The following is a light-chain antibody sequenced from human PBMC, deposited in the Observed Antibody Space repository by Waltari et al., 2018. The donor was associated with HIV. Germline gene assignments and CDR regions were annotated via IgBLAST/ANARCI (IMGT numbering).Light chain of an antibody. CDR2: GTN. CDR1: SPNSGPGYD. Sequence: QSVLTQPPSVSGPPGQRVTISCTGSSPNSGPGYDVHWYQQLPGTAPTLLIYGTNNRPSGVPDRFSGSKSGTSASLAITGLQAEDEAEYYCQSYDSSLSGWVVFGGGTKVTVL. CDR3: QSYDSSLSGWVV. J-gene: IGLJ2*01. V-gene: IGLV1-40*01.